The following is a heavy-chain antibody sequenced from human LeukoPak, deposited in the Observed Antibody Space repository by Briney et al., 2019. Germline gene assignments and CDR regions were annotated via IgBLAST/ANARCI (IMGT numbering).Heavy chain of an antibody. CDR3: AKDGVYYDILTGYYSLPFDY. D-gene: IGHD3-9*01. V-gene: IGHV3-23*01. CDR1: GFTFSSYA. Sequence: PGGSLRLSCAASGFTFSSYAMSWVRQAPGKGLEWVSAISGSGGSTYYADSVKGRFTISRDNSKNTLYLQMNSLRAEGTAVYYCAKDGVYYDILTGYYSLPFDYWGQGTLVTVSS. CDR2: ISGSGGST. J-gene: IGHJ4*02.